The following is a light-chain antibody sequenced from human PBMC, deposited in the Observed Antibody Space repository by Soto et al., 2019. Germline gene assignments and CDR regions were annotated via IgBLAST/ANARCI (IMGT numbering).Light chain of an antibody. CDR2: AVS. J-gene: IGKJ1*01. Sequence: DLQMTQSPSSLSASVGDRVTITCRASQSITSYLNWYQQKLGKAPKLLIYAVSFLQSGVPSRFSGSRSGTDFTLTISSLQPDDFATYYCQQSYSTPWTFGQGTKVEIK. CDR1: QSITSY. V-gene: IGKV1-39*01. CDR3: QQSYSTPWT.